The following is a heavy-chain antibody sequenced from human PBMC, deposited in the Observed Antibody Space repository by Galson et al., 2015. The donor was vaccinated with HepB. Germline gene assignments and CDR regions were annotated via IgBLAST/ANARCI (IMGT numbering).Heavy chain of an antibody. CDR2: ISACNGNT. J-gene: IGHJ4*02. Sequence: SVKVSCKASGYTFTSYGISWVRQAPGQGLEWMGWISACNGNTNYAQKLQGRVTMTTDTSTSTAYMELRSLRSDDTAVYYCARYGSGSYSTPYYFDYWGQGTLVTVSS. D-gene: IGHD3-10*01. V-gene: IGHV1-18*04. CDR3: ARYGSGSYSTPYYFDY. CDR1: GYTFTSYG.